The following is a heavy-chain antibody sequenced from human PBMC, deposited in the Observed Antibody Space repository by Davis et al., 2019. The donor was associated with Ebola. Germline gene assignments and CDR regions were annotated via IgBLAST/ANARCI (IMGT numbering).Heavy chain of an antibody. CDR1: GGSFSGYY. CDR3: ARSSRQWLAPLGY. CDR2: INHSGST. J-gene: IGHJ4*02. V-gene: IGHV4-34*01. D-gene: IGHD6-19*01. Sequence: MPSETLSLTCAVYGGSFSGYYWSWIRQPPGKGLEWIGEINHSGSTNYNPSLKSRVTISVDTSKNQFSLKLSSVTAADTAVYYCARSSRQWLAPLGYWGQGTLVTVSS.